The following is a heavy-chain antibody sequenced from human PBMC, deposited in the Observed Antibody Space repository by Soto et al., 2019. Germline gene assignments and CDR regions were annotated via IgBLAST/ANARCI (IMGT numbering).Heavy chain of an antibody. J-gene: IGHJ4*02. D-gene: IGHD2-21*01. Sequence: QVQLQESGPGLVKPSETLSLTCTVPGGSVSIGTYYWSWIRQPPGKGLEWIGFIHYSGSTNYNPSLKXRXTXSXXTSKNQFSLKLTSVNAADTAVYYCTRGGDAYKNGHWGQGTLVTVYS. CDR3: TRGGDAYKNGH. CDR2: IHYSGST. CDR1: GGSVSIGTYY. V-gene: IGHV4-61*01.